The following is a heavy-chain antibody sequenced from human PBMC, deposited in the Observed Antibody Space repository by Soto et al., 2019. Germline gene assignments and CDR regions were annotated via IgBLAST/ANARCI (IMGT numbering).Heavy chain of an antibody. D-gene: IGHD3-9*01. CDR3: ARDYGYYDILTGYPPLDY. Sequence: PGGSLRLSCAASGFTFSSYWMSWVRQAPGKGLEWVANIKQDGSEKYYVDSVKGRFTISRDNAKNSLYLQMNSLRAEDTAVYYCARDYGYYDILTGYPPLDYWGQGTLVTVSS. CDR2: IKQDGSEK. J-gene: IGHJ4*02. CDR1: GFTFSSYW. V-gene: IGHV3-7*05.